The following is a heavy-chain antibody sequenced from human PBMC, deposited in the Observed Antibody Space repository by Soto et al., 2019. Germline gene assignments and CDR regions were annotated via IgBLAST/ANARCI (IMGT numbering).Heavy chain of an antibody. Sequence: SETLSLTCAVYGGSFSGYYWSWIRQPPGKGLEWIGEINHSGSTNYNPSLKSRVTISVDTSKNQFSLKLSSVTAADTAVYYCARVILDYFDYWGPGTQVTVSS. CDR1: GGSFSGYY. CDR2: INHSGST. CDR3: ARVILDYFDY. V-gene: IGHV4-34*01. J-gene: IGHJ4*02.